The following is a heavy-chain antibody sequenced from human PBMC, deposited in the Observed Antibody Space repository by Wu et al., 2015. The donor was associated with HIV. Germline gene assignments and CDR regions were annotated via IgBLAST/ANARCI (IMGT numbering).Heavy chain of an antibody. Sequence: QVQLVQSGAEVKKPGASVKVSCKASGYTFTGYYMHWVRQAPGQGLEWMGWINPNSGGTNYAQKFQGRVTMTRDTSISTAYMELSRLRSDDTAVYYCARVSISTTAAPALAYFDYWGQGTLVTVSS. V-gene: IGHV1-2*02. J-gene: IGHJ4*02. CDR3: ARVSISTTAAPALAYFDY. CDR2: INPNSGGT. D-gene: IGHD2-21*02. CDR1: GYTFTGYY.